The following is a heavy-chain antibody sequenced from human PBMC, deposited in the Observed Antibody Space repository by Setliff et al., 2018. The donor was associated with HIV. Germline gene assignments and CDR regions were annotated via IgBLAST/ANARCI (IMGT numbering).Heavy chain of an antibody. D-gene: IGHD3-22*01. CDR3: ARDLDSSGYGDAFDI. Sequence: ASVKVSCKASGYTFSSYGISWVRQAPGQGLEWMGWISAYNGNTNYAQKLQGRVTMTTDTSTSTAYMELRSLRSDDTAVYYCARDLDSSGYGDAFDIWGQGTMVTVSS. V-gene: IGHV1-18*01. J-gene: IGHJ3*02. CDR2: ISAYNGNT. CDR1: GYTFSSYG.